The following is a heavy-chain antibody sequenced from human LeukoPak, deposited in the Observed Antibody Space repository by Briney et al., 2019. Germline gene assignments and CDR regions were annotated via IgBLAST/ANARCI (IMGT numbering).Heavy chain of an antibody. J-gene: IGHJ1*01. CDR1: GGSISSYY. CDR3: ARGGWYPESFQH. V-gene: IGHV4-59*01. D-gene: IGHD6-19*01. CDR2: IYYSGST. Sequence: SETLSLTCTVSGGSISSYYWNWIRQPPGKGLEWIGYIYYSGSTNYNPSLKSRVTISVDTSENQFSLKLSSVTAADTAVYYCARGGWYPESFQHGGQGALVTVSA.